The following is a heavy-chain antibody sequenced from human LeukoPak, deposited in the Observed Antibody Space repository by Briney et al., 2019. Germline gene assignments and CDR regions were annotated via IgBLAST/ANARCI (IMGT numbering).Heavy chain of an antibody. J-gene: IGHJ4*02. CDR3: ARNLDYGDPAFDY. CDR1: GGSFSGYY. CDR2: INHSGST. D-gene: IGHD4-17*01. V-gene: IGHV4-34*01. Sequence: PETLSLTCGVFGGSFSGYYWSWIRQPPGKGLEWIGEINHSGSTNYNPSLKSRVTISVDTSKNQFSLKLRSVTAADTAVYYCARNLDYGDPAFDYWGQGTLVTVSS.